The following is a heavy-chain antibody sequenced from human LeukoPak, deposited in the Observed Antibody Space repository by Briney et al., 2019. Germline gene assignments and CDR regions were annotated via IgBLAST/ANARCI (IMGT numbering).Heavy chain of an antibody. CDR1: GFTFSSYG. D-gene: IGHD6-13*01. Sequence: GGSLRLSCSASGFTFSSYGMYWVRQPPGKGLEYVSVISSNGGTTDYAHSVKGRFTISRDNSKNTLYLKMSSLRPEDTAVYYCVKSFSSSWYAGFDYWGQGTLVTVSS. J-gene: IGHJ4*02. V-gene: IGHV3-64D*06. CDR3: VKSFSSSWYAGFDY. CDR2: ISSNGGTT.